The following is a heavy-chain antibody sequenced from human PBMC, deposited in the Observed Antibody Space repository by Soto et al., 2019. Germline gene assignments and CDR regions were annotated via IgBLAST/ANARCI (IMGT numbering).Heavy chain of an antibody. CDR3: ARLLWYCGGDCYSPPQYFQH. J-gene: IGHJ1*01. D-gene: IGHD2-21*01. CDR2: IYSGGST. V-gene: IGHV3-66*04. Sequence: EVQLVESGGGLVQPGGSLRLSCAASGFTVSSNYMSWVRQAPGKGLEWVSVIYSGGSTYYADSAKGRFTISRDHSKHTLYFQMNSQRAEETAVYYCARLLWYCGGDCYSPPQYFQHLGQGTLVTVSS. CDR1: GFTVSSNY.